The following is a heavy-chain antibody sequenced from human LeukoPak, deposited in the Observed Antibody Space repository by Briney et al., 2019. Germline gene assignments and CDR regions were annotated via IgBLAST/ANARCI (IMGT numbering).Heavy chain of an antibody. CDR2: IYYSGST. D-gene: IGHD5-18*01. J-gene: IGHJ4*02. Sequence: PSETLSLTCTVSGGSISSYYWSWIRQPPGKGLEWIGYIYYSGSTNYNPSLKRRVTISVDTSKNQFSLRLSSVTAADTGVYYCARGGIQLWLYVLDYWGQGTLVTVSS. V-gene: IGHV4-59*01. CDR3: ARGGIQLWLYVLDY. CDR1: GGSISSYY.